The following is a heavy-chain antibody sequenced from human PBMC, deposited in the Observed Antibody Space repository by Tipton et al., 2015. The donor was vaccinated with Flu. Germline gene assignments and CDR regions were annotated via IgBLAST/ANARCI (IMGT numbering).Heavy chain of an antibody. J-gene: IGHJ4*02. CDR3: VRDPLSGTYPNY. CDR1: GYTFGEFG. V-gene: IGHV1-18*01. Sequence: QSGAEVKKPGASVKVSCKASGYTFGEFGINWVRQAPGQRLEWMGWISSDSGDTKYAQNLQGRVTMTTDTSTATAYMELRSLTSDDTAVYFCVRDPLSGTYPNYWGQGTLVTVSS. CDR2: ISSDSGDT. D-gene: IGHD1-26*01.